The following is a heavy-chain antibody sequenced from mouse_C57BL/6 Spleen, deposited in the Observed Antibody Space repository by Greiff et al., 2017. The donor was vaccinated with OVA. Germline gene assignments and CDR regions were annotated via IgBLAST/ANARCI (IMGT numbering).Heavy chain of an antibody. D-gene: IGHD6-1*01. CDR1: GYSFTGYY. Sequence: EVKLQQSGPELVKPGASVKISCKASGYSFTGYYMNWVKQSPEKSLEWIGEINPSTGGTTYNQKFKAKATLTVDKSSSTAYMQLKSLTSEDSAVYYCAREVASYYYAMDYWGQGTSVTVSS. V-gene: IGHV1-42*01. CDR2: INPSTGGT. CDR3: AREVASYYYAMDY. J-gene: IGHJ4*01.